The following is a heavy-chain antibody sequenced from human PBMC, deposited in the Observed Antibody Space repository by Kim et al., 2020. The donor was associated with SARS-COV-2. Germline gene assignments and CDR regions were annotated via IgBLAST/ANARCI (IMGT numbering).Heavy chain of an antibody. D-gene: IGHD3-16*01. J-gene: IGHJ6*02. Sequence: PSFQGQVTISADKSISTAYLQWSSLKAADTAMYYCARIEGDYYYYYGMDVWGQGTTVTVSS. V-gene: IGHV5-51*01. CDR3: ARIEGDYYYYYGMDV.